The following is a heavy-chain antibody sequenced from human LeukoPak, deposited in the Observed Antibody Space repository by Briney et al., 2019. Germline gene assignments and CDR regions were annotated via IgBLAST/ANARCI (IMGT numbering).Heavy chain of an antibody. D-gene: IGHD6-19*01. V-gene: IGHV6-1*01. CDR1: GDSVSSNSAA. CDR3: AREATTVAGNPSNSWFDP. J-gene: IGHJ5*02. Sequence: SQTLSLTCALSGDSVSSNSAAWNWIRQSPSRGLEWLGRTYYRSKWYNDYAVSVKSRITINPDTSKNQFSLQLNSVTPEDTAVYYCAREATTVAGNPSNSWFDPWGQGTLVTVSS. CDR2: TYYRSKWYN.